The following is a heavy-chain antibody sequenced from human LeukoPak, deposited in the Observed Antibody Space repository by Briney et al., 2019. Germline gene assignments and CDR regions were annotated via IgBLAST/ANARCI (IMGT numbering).Heavy chain of an antibody. D-gene: IGHD2-2*01. J-gene: IGHJ4*02. V-gene: IGHV3-21*01. CDR1: GFTFSSYE. CDR2: ISSSSSYV. CDR3: ARRQYCSSTSCLVDY. Sequence: PGGSLRLSCAASGFTFSSYEMNWVRQAPGKGLEWVSSISSSSSYVYYADSVKGRFTISRDNAKNSLYLQMNSLRAEDTAVYYCARRQYCSSTSCLVDYWGQGTLVTVSS.